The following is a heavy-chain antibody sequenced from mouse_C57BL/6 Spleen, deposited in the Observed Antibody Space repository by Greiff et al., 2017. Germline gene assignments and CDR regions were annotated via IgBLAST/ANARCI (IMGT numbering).Heavy chain of an antibody. CDR2: INPSSGYT. J-gene: IGHJ3*01. CDR3: ARQRETAQAPFSY. CDR1: GYTFTSYW. D-gene: IGHD3-2*02. Sequence: VQLQQSGAELAKPGASVKLSCKASGYTFTSYWMHWVKQRPGQGLEWIGYINPSSGYTKYNQKFKDKATLTADKSSSTAYMQLSSLTYEDSAVYYCARQRETAQAPFSYWGQGTLVTVSA. V-gene: IGHV1-7*01.